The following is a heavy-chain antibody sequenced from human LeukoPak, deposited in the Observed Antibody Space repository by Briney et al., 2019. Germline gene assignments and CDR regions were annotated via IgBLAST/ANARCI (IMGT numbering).Heavy chain of an antibody. V-gene: IGHV3-21*01. CDR1: GFTFNIYN. CDR3: ASPRGYGDSGNFDY. CDR2: ITSSSTYT. Sequence: PGGSLRLSCAASGFTFNIYNMNWVRQAPGKALEWVSSITSSSTYTYYADSVKGRFTISRDNAKNSPYLQMNSLRAEDTAVYYCASPRGYGDSGNFDYWGQGTLVTVSS. J-gene: IGHJ4*02. D-gene: IGHD4-17*01.